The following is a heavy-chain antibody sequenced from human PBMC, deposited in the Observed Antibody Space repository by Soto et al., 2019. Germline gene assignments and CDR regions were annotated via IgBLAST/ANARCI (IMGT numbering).Heavy chain of an antibody. CDR1: GGTFSSYA. CDR3: ARDFDYGDYDWSDP. CDR2: IIPIFGTA. D-gene: IGHD4-17*01. V-gene: IGHV1-69*13. J-gene: IGHJ5*02. Sequence: ASVKVSCKASGGTFSSYAISWVRQAPGQGLEWMGGIIPIFGTANYAQKFQGRVTITADESTSTAYMELGSLRSEDTAVYYCARDFDYGDYDWSDPWGQGTLVTVSS.